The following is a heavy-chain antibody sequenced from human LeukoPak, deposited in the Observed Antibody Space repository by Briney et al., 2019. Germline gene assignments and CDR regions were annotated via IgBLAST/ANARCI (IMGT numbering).Heavy chain of an antibody. Sequence: AGGSLRLSCIASGFAFNSYEMSWVRQAPGKGLEWVSYISSSGSTKHYADSVKGRFTISRDNAKNSLYLQMNSLRAEDTTVYYCARARYTSGWETLDYWGQGTLVTVSS. CDR2: ISSSGSTK. CDR3: ARARYTSGWETLDY. V-gene: IGHV3-48*03. CDR1: GFAFNSYE. J-gene: IGHJ4*02. D-gene: IGHD6-19*01.